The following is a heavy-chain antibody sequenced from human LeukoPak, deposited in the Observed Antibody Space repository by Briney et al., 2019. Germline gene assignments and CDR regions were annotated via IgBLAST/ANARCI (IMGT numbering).Heavy chain of an antibody. V-gene: IGHV4-38-2*02. Sequence: SETLSLTCTVSGYSVSSGYYWGWIRQPPGQGLEWIGSMHHSGSYYYNPSLKSRVTISLDTSKNQFSLKLSSVTAADTAVYYCARHLHTWNGAYYYVDVWGKGTTVTISS. J-gene: IGHJ6*03. D-gene: IGHD1-20*01. CDR2: MHHSGSY. CDR1: GYSVSSGYY. CDR3: ARHLHTWNGAYYYVDV.